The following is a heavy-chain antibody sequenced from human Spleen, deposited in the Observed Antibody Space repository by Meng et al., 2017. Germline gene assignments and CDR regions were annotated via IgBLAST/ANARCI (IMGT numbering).Heavy chain of an antibody. CDR2: INPKSGDT. CDR1: GYTFPDYW. V-gene: IGHV1-2*06. Sequence: GQRVQWGAEVKNPGASVKVSCKASGYTFPDYWLHWVRRAPGQGLEWMGRINPKSGDTHYAQRFQGRVTMTGDTSISTAYMELSGLRSDDTAMYYCARDEDISAAGKLFGDYWGQGTLVTVSS. CDR3: ARDEDISAAGKLFGDY. D-gene: IGHD6-13*01. J-gene: IGHJ4*02.